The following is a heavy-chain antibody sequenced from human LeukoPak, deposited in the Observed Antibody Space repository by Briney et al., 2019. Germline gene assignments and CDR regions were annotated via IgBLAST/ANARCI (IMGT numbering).Heavy chain of an antibody. CDR1: GFTFSSHA. J-gene: IGHJ4*02. Sequence: GGSLRLSCVTSGFTFSSHAMNWVRQAPGRGLEWVSYISSSSSTIYYADSVKGRFTISRDNAKNSVYLQMSSLRDEDTAVCYCARDGITMVRGVMIDFDYWGQGTRVTVSS. CDR3: ARDGITMVRGVMIDFDY. CDR2: ISSSSSTI. D-gene: IGHD3-10*01. V-gene: IGHV3-48*02.